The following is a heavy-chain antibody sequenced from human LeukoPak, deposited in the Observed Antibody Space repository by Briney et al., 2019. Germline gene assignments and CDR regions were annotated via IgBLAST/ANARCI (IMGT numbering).Heavy chain of an antibody. CDR1: GFTVSSNS. D-gene: IGHD4-17*01. Sequence: GGSLRLSCAASGFTVSSNSMSWVRQAPGKGLEWVSFIYSGGNTHYSDSVKGRFTISRDNSKNTLYLQMNSLRAEDTAVYYCAKRAGEYSHPYDYWGQGTLVTVSS. CDR3: AKRAGEYSHPYDY. V-gene: IGHV3-53*01. CDR2: IYSGGNT. J-gene: IGHJ4*02.